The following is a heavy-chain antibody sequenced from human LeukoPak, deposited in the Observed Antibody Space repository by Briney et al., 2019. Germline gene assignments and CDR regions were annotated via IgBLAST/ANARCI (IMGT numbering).Heavy chain of an antibody. J-gene: IGHJ4*02. Sequence: GGSLRLSCAASGFTFSSYWMHWVRQAPGKGLVWVSCINSDGSSTSYADSVKGRFTISRDNAKNTLYLQMNSLRAEDTAVYYCAMNQNYYDSSGSYDYWGQGTLVTVSS. CDR3: AMNQNYYDSSGSYDY. V-gene: IGHV3-74*01. D-gene: IGHD3-22*01. CDR2: INSDGSST. CDR1: GFTFSSYW.